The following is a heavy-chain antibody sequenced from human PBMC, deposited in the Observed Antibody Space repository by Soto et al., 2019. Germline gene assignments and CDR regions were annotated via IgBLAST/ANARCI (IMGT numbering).Heavy chain of an antibody. D-gene: IGHD3-10*01. Sequence: SETLSLTCAVSGGSISSGWWTWVRQPPGKGLEWIGEILYSGRTNYNSSLNSRVTISIDKSKKQFSLNLSSATAADTAVYYCSGRVTDAPTWGQGALVT. CDR3: SGRVTDAPT. V-gene: IGHV4-4*02. J-gene: IGHJ5*02. CDR2: ILYSGRT. CDR1: GGSISSGW.